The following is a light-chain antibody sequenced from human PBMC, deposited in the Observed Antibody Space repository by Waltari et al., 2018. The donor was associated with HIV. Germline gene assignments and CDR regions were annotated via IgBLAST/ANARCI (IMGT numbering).Light chain of an antibody. V-gene: IGKV3-20*01. CDR1: QSVSSNY. J-gene: IGKJ4*01. CDR2: GAS. Sequence: EIVLTQSPGTLSLSPGGRATLSCRASQSVSSNYLAWYQQKPGQAPRLLIYGASGRATGIPDRFSGSGSGTDFTLTISRLEPEDFAVYYCQQYGSSREATFDEGTKVEIK. CDR3: QQYGSSREAT.